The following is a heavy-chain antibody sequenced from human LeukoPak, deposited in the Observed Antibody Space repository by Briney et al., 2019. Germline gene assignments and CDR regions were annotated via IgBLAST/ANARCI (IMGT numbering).Heavy chain of an antibody. CDR3: AKDPNGSGPDLGY. J-gene: IGHJ4*02. Sequence: GGSLRLSCAASGFTFSSYAMTWVRQAPGKGLEWVSGISGSGGSTNYADSVKGRFTISRDNSKDTLYLQMNSLRAEDTAVYYCAKDPNGSGPDLGYWGQGTLVTVSS. CDR2: ISGSGGST. CDR1: GFTFSSYA. D-gene: IGHD3-10*01. V-gene: IGHV3-23*01.